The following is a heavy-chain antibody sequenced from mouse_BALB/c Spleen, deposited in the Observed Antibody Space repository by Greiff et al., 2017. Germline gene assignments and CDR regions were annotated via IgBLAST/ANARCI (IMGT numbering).Heavy chain of an antibody. CDR2: IDPANGNT. D-gene: IGHD1-1*01. CDR1: GFNIKDTY. CDR3: AFITTEYAMDY. J-gene: IGHJ4*01. V-gene: IGHV14-3*02. Sequence: EVQLQQSGAELVKPGASVKLSCTASGFNIKDTYMHWVKQRPEQGLEWIGRIDPANGNTKYDPKFQGKATITADTSSNTAYLQLSSLTSEDTAVYYCAFITTEYAMDYWGQGTSVTVSS.